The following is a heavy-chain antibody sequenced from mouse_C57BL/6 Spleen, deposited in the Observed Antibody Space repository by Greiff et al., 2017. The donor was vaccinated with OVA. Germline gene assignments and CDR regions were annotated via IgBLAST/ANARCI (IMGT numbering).Heavy chain of an antibody. CDR2: ISSGSSTI. CDR3: ARLDWDGEFLDY. V-gene: IGHV5-17*01. Sequence: VKLVESGGGLVKPGGSLKLSCAASGFTFSDYGMHWVRQAPEKGLEWVAYISSGSSTIYYADTVKGRFTISRDNAKNTLFLQMTSLRSEDTAMYYCARLDWDGEFLDYWGQGTTLTVSS. CDR1: GFTFSDYG. D-gene: IGHD4-1*01. J-gene: IGHJ2*01.